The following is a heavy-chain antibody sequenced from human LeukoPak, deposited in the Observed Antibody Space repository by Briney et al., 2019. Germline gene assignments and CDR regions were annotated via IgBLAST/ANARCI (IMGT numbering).Heavy chain of an antibody. V-gene: IGHV4-4*07. Sequence: SETLSLTCTVSGGSISSYYWSWIRQPAGKGLDWIGRIYTSGSTNYNPSLKSRVTMSVDTSKNQFSLRLSSVTAADTAVYYCARETGVELRFLEWLYYMDVWGKGTTGTVSS. CDR1: GGSISSYY. D-gene: IGHD3-3*01. J-gene: IGHJ6*03. CDR2: IYTSGST. CDR3: ARETGVELRFLEWLYYMDV.